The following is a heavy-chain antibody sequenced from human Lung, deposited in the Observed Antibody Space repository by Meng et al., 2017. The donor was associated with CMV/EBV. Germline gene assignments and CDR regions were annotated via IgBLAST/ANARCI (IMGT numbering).Heavy chain of an antibody. Sequence: SGXXLVXPTQTLTLTCTFSGFSLSTSGVGVGWIRQPPGKALEWLALIYWNDDKRYSPSLKSRLTITKDTSKNQVVLTMTNMDPVDTATYYCAHIRKWELTRGVDYWGQGTXVTVSS. CDR2: IYWNDDK. J-gene: IGHJ4*02. V-gene: IGHV2-5*01. CDR1: GFSLSTSGVG. D-gene: IGHD1-26*01. CDR3: AHIRKWELTRGVDY.